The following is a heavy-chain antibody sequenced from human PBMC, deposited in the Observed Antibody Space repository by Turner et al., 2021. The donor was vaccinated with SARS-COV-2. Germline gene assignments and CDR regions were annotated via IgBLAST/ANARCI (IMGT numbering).Heavy chain of an antibody. V-gene: IGHV4-39*01. Sequence: QLQLQESGPGLVKPSETLSLTCAVSGGSISTTNHYWGWIRQHPGKGLEWIGSISYTGRTFYTPSLKSRVTLSMDTSKNHFSLKVTSVTAADTAVYYCARQGGVDYWGQGTLVTVSS. J-gene: IGHJ4*02. CDR1: GGSISTTNHY. CDR3: ARQGGVDY. CDR2: ISYTGRT.